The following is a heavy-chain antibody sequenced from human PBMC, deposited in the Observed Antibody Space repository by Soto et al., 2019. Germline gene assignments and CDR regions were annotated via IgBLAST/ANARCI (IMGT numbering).Heavy chain of an antibody. V-gene: IGHV6-1*01. Sequence: SQTLSLTCAVSGDSVSSNSAGWNWIRQSPSRGLEWLGRTYYRSKWFNDYAVSVKNRITINPDTSKNQISLQLKSVTPEDAAVYYCARGGGVLDYWGQGTLVTV. CDR1: GDSVSSNSAG. J-gene: IGHJ4*02. D-gene: IGHD3-16*01. CDR3: ARGGGVLDY. CDR2: TYYRSKWFN.